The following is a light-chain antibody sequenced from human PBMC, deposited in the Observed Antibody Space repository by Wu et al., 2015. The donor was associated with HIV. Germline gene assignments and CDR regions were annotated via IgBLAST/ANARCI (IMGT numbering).Light chain of an antibody. CDR1: QNVFSGH. CDR2: GGS. V-gene: IGKV3-20*01. CDR3: QQFDNSPFT. J-gene: IGKJ2*01. Sequence: TVLTQFPGTLSLSPGEGATLSCRASQNVFSGHVAWYQQKPNQTPRLLIYGGSIRAAGLPDRFSGSGSGADFTLTISRLEPEDSAMYYCQQFDNSPFTFGLGDQAGDQT.